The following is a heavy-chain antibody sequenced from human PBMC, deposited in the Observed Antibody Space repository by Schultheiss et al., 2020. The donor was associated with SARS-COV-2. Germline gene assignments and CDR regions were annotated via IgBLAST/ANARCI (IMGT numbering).Heavy chain of an antibody. CDR1: GFTFSSYG. J-gene: IGHJ3*02. CDR3: ARPKLRYFDRDAFDI. V-gene: IGHV3-30*03. D-gene: IGHD3-9*01. CDR2: ISYDGSNK. Sequence: GGSLRLSCAASGFTFSSYGMHWVRQAPGKGLEWVAVISYDGSNKYYADSVKGRFTISRDNSKNTLYLQMNSLRAEDTAVYYCARPKLRYFDRDAFDIWGQGTMVTVSS.